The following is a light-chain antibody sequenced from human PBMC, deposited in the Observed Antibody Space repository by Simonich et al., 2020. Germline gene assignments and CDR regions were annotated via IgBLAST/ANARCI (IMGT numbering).Light chain of an antibody. Sequence: DIVMTQSPDSLAVSLGERATINCKSSPSVLYSSNNKKSLAWYQQKPGHPPNLLIYWASTRESGVPDRFSGSGSGTDFTLTISSLQAEDVAVYYCQQYYSTPWTFGQGTKVEIK. J-gene: IGKJ1*01. V-gene: IGKV4-1*01. CDR3: QQYYSTPWT. CDR2: WAS. CDR1: PSVLYSSNNKKS.